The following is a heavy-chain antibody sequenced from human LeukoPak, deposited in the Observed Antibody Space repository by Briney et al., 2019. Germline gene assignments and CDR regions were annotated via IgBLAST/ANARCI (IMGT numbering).Heavy chain of an antibody. CDR1: GFTFNNYP. D-gene: IGHD3-10*01. J-gene: IGHJ4*02. V-gene: IGHV3-30*14. CDR2: ISYDGNGK. CDR3: ARGPGPTAVQGYYLDY. Sequence: GGSLRLSCAASGFTFNNYPMHWVRQAPGKGLEWVAGISYDGNGKYYADSVKGRFSISRDNSKNTLYLQMNSLRAEDTAVYYCARGPGPTAVQGYYLDYWGQGTLVTVSS.